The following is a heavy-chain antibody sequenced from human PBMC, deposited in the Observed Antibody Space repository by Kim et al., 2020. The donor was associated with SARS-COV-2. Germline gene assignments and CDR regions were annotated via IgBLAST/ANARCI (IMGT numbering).Heavy chain of an antibody. CDR3: ATTGDTSAYYYFDY. CDR1: GFTFSGYW. V-gene: IGHV3-7*03. Sequence: GGSLRLSCAASGFTFSGYWMSWVRQAPGKRLEWVANIKQDGSEKYYVDSVKGRLTISRDNAKNSLYLQMNSLRAEDTAVYYCATTGDTSAYYYFDYWGQG. J-gene: IGHJ4*02. CDR2: IKQDGSEK. D-gene: IGHD3-22*01.